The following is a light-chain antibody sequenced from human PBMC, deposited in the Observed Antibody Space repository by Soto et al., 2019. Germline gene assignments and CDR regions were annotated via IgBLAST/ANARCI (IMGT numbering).Light chain of an antibody. J-gene: IGLJ1*01. CDR2: EVS. Sequence: QSALTQPPSASGSPGQSVTISCTGTNSDVGAYDYVSWYRQHPGKAPKLIIYEVSKRPSGVPDRFSDSKSGNTASLTVSGLQAEDEADYYCASYAGSNVLYVFGSGTKLTVL. CDR3: ASYAGSNVLYV. CDR1: NSDVGAYDY. V-gene: IGLV2-8*01.